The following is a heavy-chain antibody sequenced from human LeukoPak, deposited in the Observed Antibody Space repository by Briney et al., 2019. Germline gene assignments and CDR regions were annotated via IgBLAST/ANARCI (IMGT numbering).Heavy chain of an antibody. CDR3: ARDRHCANGVCHSPPGMDV. D-gene: IGHD2-8*01. J-gene: IGHJ6*02. Sequence: GRPLRLSCAASGFTFSSYGMHWVRQAPGKGLEWVADIWFDGKNEHFADSVKGRFTISRDNSKNTMYLQINSLRAEDTAVYYCARDRHCANGVCHSPPGMDVWGQGTTVTVSS. CDR1: GFTFSSYG. CDR2: IWFDGKNE. V-gene: IGHV3-33*01.